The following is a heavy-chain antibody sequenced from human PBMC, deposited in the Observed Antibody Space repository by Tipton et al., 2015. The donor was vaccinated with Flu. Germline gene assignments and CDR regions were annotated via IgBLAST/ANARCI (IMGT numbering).Heavy chain of an antibody. Sequence: TLSLTCTISGDPISSRYYWGWIRQPPGKGLEWIGNIFRTGSTYHNPSLKSRVTMSVDTSKKQFSLQLRSVTAADTAVYYCARDPSLGMPDYFDYWGQGTLVTASS. D-gene: IGHD2-2*01. V-gene: IGHV4-38-2*02. J-gene: IGHJ4*02. CDR2: IFRTGST. CDR1: GDPISSRYY. CDR3: ARDPSLGMPDYFDY.